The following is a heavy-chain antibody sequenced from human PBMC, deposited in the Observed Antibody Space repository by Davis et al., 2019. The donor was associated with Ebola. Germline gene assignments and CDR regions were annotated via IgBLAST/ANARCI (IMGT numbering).Heavy chain of an antibody. CDR1: AASISHSY. V-gene: IGHV4-59*01. CDR2: IYPSGSS. CDR3: ARVGAYQLLRWDV. Sequence: SESLSLSCTVSAASISHSYCRRIRYPPRNALDWIGFIYPSGSSNYNPSLKSRVTISVATSKNQFSLKLSSVTAADTAGYYCARVGAYQLLRWDVWGKGTTVTVAS. D-gene: IGHD2-2*01. J-gene: IGHJ6*04.